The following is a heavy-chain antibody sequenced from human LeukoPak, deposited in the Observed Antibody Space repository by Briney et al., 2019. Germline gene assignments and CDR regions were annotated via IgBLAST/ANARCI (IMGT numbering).Heavy chain of an antibody. Sequence: SGGSLRLSCAASGFTFSSYSMNWVRQAPGKGLEWVSSISSSSSYIYYADSVKGRFTISRDNAKNSLYLQMNSLRAEDTAVYYCARAASIAAAGAIPSHWGQGTLVTVSS. V-gene: IGHV3-21*01. CDR2: ISSSSSYI. CDR1: GFTFSSYS. CDR3: ARAASIAAAGAIPSH. J-gene: IGHJ4*02. D-gene: IGHD6-13*01.